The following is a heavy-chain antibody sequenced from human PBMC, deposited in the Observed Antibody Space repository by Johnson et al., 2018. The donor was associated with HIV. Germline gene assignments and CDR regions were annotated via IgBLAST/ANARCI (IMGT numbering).Heavy chain of an antibody. V-gene: IGHV3-9*01. Sequence: LLVESGGGLVQPGRSLRLSCVASGFIFNDYAMHWVRQVPETGLEWVAAISWNGGSTGYADSVKGRFTISRDNAKNSLYLQMNSLRAEDTALYYCAREGAAAGPTDACDIWGQGTMVTVSS. CDR1: GFIFNDYA. D-gene: IGHD6-13*01. CDR3: AREGAAAGPTDACDI. CDR2: ISWNGGST. J-gene: IGHJ3*02.